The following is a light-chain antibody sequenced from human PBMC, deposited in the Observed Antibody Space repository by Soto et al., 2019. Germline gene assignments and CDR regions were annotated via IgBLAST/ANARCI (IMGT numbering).Light chain of an antibody. CDR1: QSVSSSY. CDR3: QQYGSSLFT. Sequence: EIVLTQSPGTLSLSPGERATLSCRASQSVSSSYLAWYQQKPGQAPRLLIYGASSRATGIPDRLSGSGSGTDFTLTISRLEPEYFGVYYCQQYGSSLFTFGPGTKVDIK. CDR2: GAS. V-gene: IGKV3-20*01. J-gene: IGKJ3*01.